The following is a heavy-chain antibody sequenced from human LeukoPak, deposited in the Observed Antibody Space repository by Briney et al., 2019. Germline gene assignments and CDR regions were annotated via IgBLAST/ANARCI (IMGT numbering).Heavy chain of an antibody. CDR2: INPSGGST. Sequence: ASVKVSCKASGYTFTSYYMHWVGQAPGQGLEWMGIINPSGGSTSYAQKFQGRVTMTRDMSTSTVYMELSSLRSEDTAVYYCARERFGELYYYYYYMDVWGKGTTVTVSS. D-gene: IGHD3-10*01. J-gene: IGHJ6*03. V-gene: IGHV1-46*01. CDR1: GYTFTSYY. CDR3: ARERFGELYYYYYYMDV.